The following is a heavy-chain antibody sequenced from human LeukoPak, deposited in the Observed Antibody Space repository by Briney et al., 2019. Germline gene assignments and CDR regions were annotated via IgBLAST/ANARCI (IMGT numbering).Heavy chain of an antibody. CDR1: GFTFNSYW. J-gene: IGHJ3*02. D-gene: IGHD3-3*01. CDR2: IKQDGSEK. CDR3: AKPITISGATDAFDI. V-gene: IGHV3-7*01. Sequence: GGSLRLSCVASGFTFNSYWMNWVRQAPGKGLEWVANIKQDGSEKYYVDSVKGRFTISRDNVKNSLYLQMNSLRAEDTAVYYCAKPITISGATDAFDIWGQGTMVTVSS.